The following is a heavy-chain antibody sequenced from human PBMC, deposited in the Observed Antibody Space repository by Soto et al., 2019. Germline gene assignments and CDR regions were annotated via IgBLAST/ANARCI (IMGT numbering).Heavy chain of an antibody. J-gene: IGHJ6*02. V-gene: IGHV5-10-1*01. CDR3: AKGSGSYYKHYYYGMDV. D-gene: IGHD3-10*01. CDR1: GYSFTSYW. CDR2: IDPSDSYT. Sequence: GESLKISCTGSGYSFTSYWISWLRQMPGKGLEWMGRIDPSDSYTNYSPSFQGHVTISADKSISTAYLQWSSLKASDTAMYYCAKGSGSYYKHYYYGMDVWGQGTTVTVSS.